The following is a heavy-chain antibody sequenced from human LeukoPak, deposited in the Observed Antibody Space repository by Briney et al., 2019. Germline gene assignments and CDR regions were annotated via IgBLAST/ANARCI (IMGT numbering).Heavy chain of an antibody. V-gene: IGHV3-21*01. D-gene: IGHD2-2*01. CDR1: GFTLSSYS. J-gene: IGHJ4*02. CDR2: ISSSSSYI. Sequence: PGGSLRLSCAASGFTLSSYSMNWVRQAPGKGLEWVSSISSSSSYIYYADSVKGRFTISRDNAKNSLYLQMNSLRAEDTAVYYCARGGCSSISCSIDYWGQGTLVTVSS. CDR3: ARGGCSSISCSIDY.